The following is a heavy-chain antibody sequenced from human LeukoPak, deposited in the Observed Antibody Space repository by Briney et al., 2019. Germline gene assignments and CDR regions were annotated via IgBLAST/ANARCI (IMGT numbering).Heavy chain of an antibody. V-gene: IGHV3-21*01. Sequence: GGSLRLSCAASGFTFSSYSMNWVRQAPGKGLEWVSSISSSSSYIYYADSVKGRFTISRDNAKNSLYLQMNSLRAEDTAVYYCARDTPYYDFWSGNQYGMDVWGQGTTVTVSS. J-gene: IGHJ6*02. CDR1: GFTFSSYS. D-gene: IGHD3-3*01. CDR2: ISSSSSYI. CDR3: ARDTPYYDFWSGNQYGMDV.